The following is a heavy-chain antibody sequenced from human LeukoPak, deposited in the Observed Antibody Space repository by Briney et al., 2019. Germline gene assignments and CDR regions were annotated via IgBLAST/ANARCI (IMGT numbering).Heavy chain of an antibody. J-gene: IGHJ6*02. CDR1: GFTIGPYA. CDR3: ATWAFYHNLDV. V-gene: IGHV3-43*02. Sequence: GGALRLSCAASGFTIGPYAMYWVRQGPGRGLEWVSVIKADGSGTFYADSVRGRFTTSRDNSKNSLYLQMNSLTNEDTALYYCATWAFYHNLDVWGQGTTVIVSS. D-gene: IGHD2/OR15-2a*01. CDR2: IKADGSGT.